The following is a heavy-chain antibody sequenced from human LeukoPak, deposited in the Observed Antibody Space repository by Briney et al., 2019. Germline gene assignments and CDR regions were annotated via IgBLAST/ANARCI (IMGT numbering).Heavy chain of an antibody. CDR1: GASISSHY. J-gene: IGHJ5*02. Sequence: SETLSLTCTVSGASISSHYWSWIRQPPGKGLEWIGYIYYSGSTKYNPSLKSRVTISVDTSKNQFSLKLSSVTAADTAVYYCARGGTTVTPGLLWFDPWGQGTLVTVSS. V-gene: IGHV4-59*11. CDR2: IYYSGST. D-gene: IGHD4-17*01. CDR3: ARGGTTVTPGLLWFDP.